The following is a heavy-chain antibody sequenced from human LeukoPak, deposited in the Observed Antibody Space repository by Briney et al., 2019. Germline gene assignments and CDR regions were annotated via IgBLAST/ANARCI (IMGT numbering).Heavy chain of an antibody. CDR1: GFTFTTYW. CDR3: ARGGGLDV. J-gene: IGHJ6*02. Sequence: GGSLRLSCAATGFTFTTYWMSWVRQAPGKGLEWVANIKQYGSEKHYVDSVKGRFTISRDNAKNSLYLQMNSLRAEDTAVYFCARGGGLDVWGQGATVTVSS. D-gene: IGHD3-16*01. V-gene: IGHV3-7*03. CDR2: IKQYGSEK.